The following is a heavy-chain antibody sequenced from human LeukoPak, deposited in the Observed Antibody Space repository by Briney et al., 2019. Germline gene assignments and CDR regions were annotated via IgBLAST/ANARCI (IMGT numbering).Heavy chain of an antibody. Sequence: SETLSLXCTVSGYSISSGYYWGWIRQPPGKGLEWIGSIYHSGSTYYNPSLKSRVTISVDTSKNQFSLKLSSVTAAGTAVYYCARDGNIVVVPAVTDYFDYWGQGTLVTVSS. CDR1: GYSISSGYY. CDR3: ARDGNIVVVPAVTDYFDY. V-gene: IGHV4-38-2*02. CDR2: IYHSGST. J-gene: IGHJ4*02. D-gene: IGHD2-2*01.